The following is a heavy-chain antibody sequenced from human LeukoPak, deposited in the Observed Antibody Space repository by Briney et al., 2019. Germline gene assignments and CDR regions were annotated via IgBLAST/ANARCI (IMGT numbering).Heavy chain of an antibody. CDR2: IWYDGGNK. V-gene: IGHV3-33*01. J-gene: IGHJ6*03. Sequence: GGSLRLSCAASGFTFSSYGMHWVRQAPGKGLEWVAVIWYDGGNKYYADSVKGRFTISRDNSKNKLYLQMNSLRAEDTAVYYCARSARHYYYYYMDVWGKGTTVTVSS. CDR3: ARSARHYYYYYMDV. CDR1: GFTFSSYG.